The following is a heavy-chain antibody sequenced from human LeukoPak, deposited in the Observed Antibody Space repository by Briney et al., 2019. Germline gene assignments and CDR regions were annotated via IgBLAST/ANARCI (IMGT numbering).Heavy chain of an antibody. Sequence: PGGPLRLSCAASGFTFSTYSMNWVRQAPGKGLEWVSSISSSSNYIYYADSVKGRFTISRDNSKNSLYLQMNSLRAEDTAVYYCARVLSGCVRTSCELDYWGQGTLVTVSS. D-gene: IGHD2-8*01. CDR1: GFTFSTYS. CDR2: ISSSSNYI. CDR3: ARVLSGCVRTSCELDY. J-gene: IGHJ4*02. V-gene: IGHV3-21*01.